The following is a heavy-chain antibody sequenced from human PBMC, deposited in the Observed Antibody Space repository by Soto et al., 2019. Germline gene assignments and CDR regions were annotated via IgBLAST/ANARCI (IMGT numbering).Heavy chain of an antibody. Sequence: QVQLVQSGPEVKKPGASVKVSCKASDFSFASDHISWVRQAPGQSPEWMGWVNIYNGNTNYAPKLRGRVTMTTDTSTSTAYMELRSLTSDDTAVCYCASADYGDYDSWGQGTLVTVSS. D-gene: IGHD4-17*01. J-gene: IGHJ5*01. CDR1: DFSFASDH. V-gene: IGHV1-18*01. CDR2: VNIYNGNT. CDR3: ASADYGDYDS.